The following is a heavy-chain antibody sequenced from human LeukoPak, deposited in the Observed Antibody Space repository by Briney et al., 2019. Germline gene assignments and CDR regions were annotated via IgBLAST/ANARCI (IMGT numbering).Heavy chain of an antibody. CDR2: ISYSGST. V-gene: IGHV4-39*07. CDR3: ARESPYYYDSSGYYYVRGWFDP. J-gene: IGHJ5*02. CDR1: GGSISNNTDY. Sequence: SETLSLTCTVSGGSISNNTDYWGWIRQPPGKGLEWIATISYSGSTYYNPSLKSRVTISIDTSKNQFSLKLSSVAAADTAVYYCARESPYYYDSSGYYYVRGWFDPWGQGTLVTVSS. D-gene: IGHD3-22*01.